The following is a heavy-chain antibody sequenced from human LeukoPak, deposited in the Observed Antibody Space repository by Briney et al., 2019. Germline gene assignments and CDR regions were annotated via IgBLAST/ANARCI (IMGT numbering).Heavy chain of an antibody. D-gene: IGHD3-10*01. J-gene: IGHJ4*02. Sequence: GGSLRLSCAASEFTFSNYGMHWVRQAPGKGLEWVAVISYDGSYKYYADSVKGRFTISRDNSKNTLYLQMNSLRAEDTAVYYCAKARSLWFGEYSFDYWGQGTLVTVSS. CDR1: EFTFSNYG. CDR3: AKARSLWFGEYSFDY. CDR2: ISYDGSYK. V-gene: IGHV3-30*18.